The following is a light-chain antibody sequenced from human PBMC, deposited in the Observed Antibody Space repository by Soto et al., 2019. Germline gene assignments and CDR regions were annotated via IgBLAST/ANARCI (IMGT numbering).Light chain of an antibody. V-gene: IGKV1-5*03. CDR1: QSISTW. J-gene: IGKJ1*01. CDR3: QQYNMFWT. Sequence: DIQMTQSPFTLSASIGDRVTITCRASQSISTWLAWFQQKPGKAPNLLIYRASRLETGVPSRFSGTGSGTQFTLTINILQPEDFATYYCQQYNMFWTFGQGTKVEV. CDR2: RAS.